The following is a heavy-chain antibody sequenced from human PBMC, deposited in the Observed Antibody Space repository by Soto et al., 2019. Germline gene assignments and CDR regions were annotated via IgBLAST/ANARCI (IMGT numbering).Heavy chain of an antibody. V-gene: IGHV4-30-2*01. D-gene: IGHD4-17*01. CDR3: ARARGGGGDYVSGFDP. CDR1: GGSISSGGYS. Sequence: QLQLQESGSGLVKPSQTLSLTCAVSGGSISSGGYSWSWIRQPPGKGLEWIGYIYHSGSTYYNPSLQSRVTISVDRSKNQFSLQLSSVTAADTAVYYCARARGGGGDYVSGFDPWGQGTLVTVGS. CDR2: IYHSGST. J-gene: IGHJ5*02.